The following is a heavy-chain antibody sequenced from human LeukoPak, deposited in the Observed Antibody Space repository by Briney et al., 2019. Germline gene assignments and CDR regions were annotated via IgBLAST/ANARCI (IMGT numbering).Heavy chain of an antibody. J-gene: IGHJ6*02. Sequence: GESLKISWKGSGYSFTGYWIGWVRQMPGKGLEWMGIIYPGDSDTRYSPSFQGQVPISADKSLSTAYLQWSSLKASDTAMYYCARTHCSSTSCYTPYYYYGMDVWGQGTTVTVSS. CDR2: IYPGDSDT. V-gene: IGHV5-51*01. D-gene: IGHD2-2*02. CDR1: GYSFTGYW. CDR3: ARTHCSSTSCYTPYYYYGMDV.